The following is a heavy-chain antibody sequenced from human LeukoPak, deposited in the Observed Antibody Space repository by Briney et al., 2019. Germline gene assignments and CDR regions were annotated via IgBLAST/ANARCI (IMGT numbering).Heavy chain of an antibody. CDR3: AREGVNSPDDTFEV. Sequence: GGSLRLSCAASGFTFSSYAMHWARQAPGKGLEWVAVISYGGDDGSNIDYADSVKGRFTISRDNSKSTLYLQMNGLQPENTAVYYGAREGVNSPDDTFEVWGQGQWSPSLQ. D-gene: IGHD1-14*01. CDR1: GFTFSSYA. CDR2: ISYGGDDGSNI. J-gene: IGHJ3*01. V-gene: IGHV3-30-3*01.